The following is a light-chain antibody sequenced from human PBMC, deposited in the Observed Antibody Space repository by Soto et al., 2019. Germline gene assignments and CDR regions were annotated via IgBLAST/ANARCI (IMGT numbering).Light chain of an antibody. CDR2: GAS. CDR1: QRISSMY. V-gene: IGKV3-20*01. Sequence: IMLTQSPGTLSLSPGERATLSCRASQRISSMYLAWYQQKPGRAPRLIIYGASRRATGIPERFSGSESGTDFTLTISSLQPDDFATYYCQQYNSYLITFGQGTRLEIK. J-gene: IGKJ5*01. CDR3: QQYNSYLIT.